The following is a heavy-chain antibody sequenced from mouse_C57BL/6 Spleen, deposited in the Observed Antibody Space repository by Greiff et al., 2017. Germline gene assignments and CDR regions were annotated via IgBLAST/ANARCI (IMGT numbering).Heavy chain of an antibody. CDR2: INPNNGGT. J-gene: IGHJ3*01. Sequence: EVKLMESGPELVKPGASVKIPCKASGYTFTDYNMDWVKQSHGKSLEWIGDINPNNGGTIYNQKFKGKATLTVDKSSSTAYLELRSLTSEDTAVYYCARTYYDYDEGFAYWGQGTLVTVSA. V-gene: IGHV1-18*01. D-gene: IGHD2-4*01. CDR3: ARTYYDYDEGFAY. CDR1: GYTFTDYN.